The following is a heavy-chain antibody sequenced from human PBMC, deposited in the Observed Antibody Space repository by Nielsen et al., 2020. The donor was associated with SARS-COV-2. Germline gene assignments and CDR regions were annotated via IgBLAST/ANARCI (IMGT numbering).Heavy chain of an antibody. D-gene: IGHD2-2*01. CDR2: ISAYNGNT. CDR3: ARVASGVVPGPLGIGMWYSYFYMDV. V-gene: IGHV1-18*04. J-gene: IGHJ6*03. CDR1: GYTFTSYG. Sequence: ASVKVSCKASGYTFTSYGISWVRQAPGQGLEWMGWISAYNGNTNYAQKLQGRVTMTTDTSTSTAYMELRSLRSDDTAVYYCARVASGVVPGPLGIGMWYSYFYMDVWGKGTTVTVSS.